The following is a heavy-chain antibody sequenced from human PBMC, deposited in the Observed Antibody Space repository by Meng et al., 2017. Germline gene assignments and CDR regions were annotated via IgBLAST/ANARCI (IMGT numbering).Heavy chain of an antibody. CDR3: ASDTYCSSTSCYGWGGYYYYGMDV. D-gene: IGHD2-2*01. CDR1: GGTFSSYA. J-gene: IGHJ6*02. CDR2: IIPIFGTA. Sequence: SVKVSCKASGGTFSSYAISWVRQAPGQGLEWMGGIIPIFGTANYAQKFQGRVTITADESTSTAYMELSSLRSEDTAVYYCASDTYCSSTSCYGWGGYYYYGMDVWAKGPRSPSP. V-gene: IGHV1-69*13.